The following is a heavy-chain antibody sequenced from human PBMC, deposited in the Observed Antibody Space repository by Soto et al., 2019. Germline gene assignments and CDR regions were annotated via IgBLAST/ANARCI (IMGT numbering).Heavy chain of an antibody. V-gene: IGHV3-33*01. D-gene: IGHD1-26*01. CDR3: ARGGMGAALETFDY. Sequence: SLRLSCAASGFTLSSYGMHWVRQAPGKGLEWVAVIWYDGSNKYYADSVKGRFTISRDNSKNTLYLQMNSLRAEDTAVYYCARGGMGAALETFDYWGQGTLVTVSS. CDR1: GFTLSSYG. J-gene: IGHJ4*02. CDR2: IWYDGSNK.